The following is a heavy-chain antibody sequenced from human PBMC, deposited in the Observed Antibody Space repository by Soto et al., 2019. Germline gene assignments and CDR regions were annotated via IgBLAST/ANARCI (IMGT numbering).Heavy chain of an antibody. CDR3: VRQQYDFLVDP. D-gene: IGHD3-3*01. Sequence: GWSLILSWAASGFSFSTYNMNWVRQAPGKGLEWVSSIDASSTHIYYADSVKGRFTISRDNGKSSLYLQMDSLRAEDTALYYCVRQQYDFLVDPWGQGTLVTV. CDR2: IDASSTHI. J-gene: IGHJ5*02. V-gene: IGHV3-21*01. CDR1: GFSFSTYN.